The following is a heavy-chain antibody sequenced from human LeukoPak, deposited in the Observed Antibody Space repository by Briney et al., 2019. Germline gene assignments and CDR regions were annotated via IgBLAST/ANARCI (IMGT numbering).Heavy chain of an antibody. V-gene: IGHV1-2*06. CDR1: GYTFTGYY. CDR2: INPNSGGT. J-gene: IGHJ4*02. Sequence: ASVKVSCKASGYTFTGYYMHWVRQAPGQGLEWMGRINPNSGGTNYAQKFQGRVTMTRDTSISTAYMELSRLRSDDTAVYYCARDRSSSWLVDCWGQGTLVTVSS. D-gene: IGHD6-13*01. CDR3: ARDRSSSWLVDC.